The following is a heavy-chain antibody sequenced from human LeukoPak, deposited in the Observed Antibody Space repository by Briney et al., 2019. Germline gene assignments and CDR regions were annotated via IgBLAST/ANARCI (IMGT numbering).Heavy chain of an antibody. V-gene: IGHV3-23*01. Sequence: GGSLRLSCAASGFTFSSYAMSWVRQAPGKGLEWVSAISGSGGSTYYAGSVKGRFTISRDNSKNMLYLQMNSLRAEDTAVYYCANFIVYATTYFDYWGQGTLVTVSS. J-gene: IGHJ4*02. D-gene: IGHD5/OR15-5a*01. CDR1: GFTFSSYA. CDR3: ANFIVYATTYFDY. CDR2: ISGSGGST.